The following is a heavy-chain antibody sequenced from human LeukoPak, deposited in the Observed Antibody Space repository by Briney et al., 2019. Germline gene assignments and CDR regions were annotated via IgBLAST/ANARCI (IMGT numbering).Heavy chain of an antibody. CDR3: AKDLGEGRGPMDV. J-gene: IGHJ6*03. V-gene: IGHV3-30*02. CDR1: GFTFSSYG. CDR2: IWYGGSNK. Sequence: GGSLRLSCAASGFTFSSYGMHWVRQAPGKGLEWVAVIWYGGSNKYYADSVKGRFTISRDNSKNTLYLQMNSLRAEDTAVYYCAKDLGEGRGPMDVWGKGTTVTVSS.